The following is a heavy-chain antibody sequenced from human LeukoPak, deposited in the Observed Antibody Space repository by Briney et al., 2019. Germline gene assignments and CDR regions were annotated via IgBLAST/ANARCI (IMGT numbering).Heavy chain of an antibody. D-gene: IGHD5-18*01. CDR3: ATVLPSGQRQLGYYFDY. CDR1: GYTLTELS. Sequence: GASVKVSCKVSGYTLTELSMHWVRQAPGKGLEWMGGFDPEGGETIYAQKFQGRVTMTEDTSTDTAYMELSSLRSEDTAVYHCATVLPSGQRQLGYYFDYWGQGTLVTVSS. CDR2: FDPEGGET. V-gene: IGHV1-24*01. J-gene: IGHJ4*02.